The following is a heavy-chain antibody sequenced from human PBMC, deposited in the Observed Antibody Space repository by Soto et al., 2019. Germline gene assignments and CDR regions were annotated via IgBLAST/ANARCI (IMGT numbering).Heavy chain of an antibody. Sequence: QITLKESGTTLVKPTQTLTLTCTFSAFSLRTRGVGVGWIRQPPGKALEWLALIYWDDDKCYNPSLKSRLTITKDPSRNPVVLSMTNMEPADTSTYNCAQGYGSYYDNSGRLGFDPWGPGNLDTVSS. V-gene: IGHV2-5*02. J-gene: IGHJ5*02. CDR2: IYWDDDK. D-gene: IGHD3-22*01. CDR1: AFSLRTRGVG. CDR3: AQGYGSYYDNSGRLGFDP.